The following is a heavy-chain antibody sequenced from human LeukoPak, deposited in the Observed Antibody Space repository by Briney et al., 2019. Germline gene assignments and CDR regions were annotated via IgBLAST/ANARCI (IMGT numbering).Heavy chain of an antibody. Sequence: SETLSLTCTVSGASISSYYWSWIRQPPGKGLEWIGYIYYSGSTNYNPSLESRVTISVDTSKNRFSLKLTSVTAADTAVYYCVNSGYYFGWFDPWGQGTLVTVSS. V-gene: IGHV4-59*01. CDR3: VNSGYYFGWFDP. J-gene: IGHJ5*02. CDR1: GASISSYY. D-gene: IGHD3-22*01. CDR2: IYYSGST.